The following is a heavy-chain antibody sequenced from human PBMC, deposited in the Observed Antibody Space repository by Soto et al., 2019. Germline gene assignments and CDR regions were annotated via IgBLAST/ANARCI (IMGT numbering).Heavy chain of an antibody. Sequence: GSLRLSCAASGFGFSTYAMSWVRQAPGKGLEWVSVISGSGISTNYADYVKGRFTVSRDNSKNTLFLQMDGLRAEDTAVYYCAKDGPAAIGTYYFDNWGQGTLVTVSS. CDR1: GFGFSTYA. J-gene: IGHJ4*02. CDR2: ISGSGIST. V-gene: IGHV3-23*01. CDR3: AKDGPAAIGTYYFDN. D-gene: IGHD3-10*01.